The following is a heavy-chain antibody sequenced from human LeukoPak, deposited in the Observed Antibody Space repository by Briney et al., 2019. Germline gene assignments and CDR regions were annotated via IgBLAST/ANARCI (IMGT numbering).Heavy chain of an antibody. CDR1: GYTFTSYY. CDR3: ARGRYDTSDYYVGYNWFDP. V-gene: IGHV1-46*01. CDR2: INPSGGTT. Sequence: ASVKVSCKASGYTFTSYYMHWVRQAPGQGLEWMGIINPSGGTTNYAQKFQGRVTMTRDTSTSTVYMELSSLRTEDTAVYYCARGRYDTSDYYVGYNWFDPWGQGTLVTVSS. J-gene: IGHJ5*02. D-gene: IGHD3-22*01.